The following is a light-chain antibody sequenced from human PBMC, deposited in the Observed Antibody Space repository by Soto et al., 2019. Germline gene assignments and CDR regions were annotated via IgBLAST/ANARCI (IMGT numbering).Light chain of an antibody. V-gene: IGKV3-20*01. J-gene: IGKJ1*01. Sequence: EIVLTHSASTLSFSSWYRATLSSRTSQSISSYLAWYQQKPGQAPRLLIYGASNRATGIPDRFSGSGSGTDFTLTISRLEPEDFAVYYCQQYGSSGTFGQGTKV. CDR3: QQYGSSGT. CDR1: QSISSY. CDR2: GAS.